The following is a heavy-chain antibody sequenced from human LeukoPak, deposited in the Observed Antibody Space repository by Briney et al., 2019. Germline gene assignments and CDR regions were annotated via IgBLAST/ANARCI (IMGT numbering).Heavy chain of an antibody. CDR1: GFTFSSYG. CDR3: AKDLSGRKGPFDY. D-gene: IGHD3-10*01. J-gene: IGHJ4*02. Sequence: PGGSLRLSCAASGFTFSSYGMHWVRQAPGKGLEWVAVISSDGSNAYYADSVKGRFTMSRDNSNNTLFVQMNSLRAEDTAVYYCAKDLSGRKGPFDYWGQGTLVTVSS. V-gene: IGHV3-30*18. CDR2: ISSDGSNA.